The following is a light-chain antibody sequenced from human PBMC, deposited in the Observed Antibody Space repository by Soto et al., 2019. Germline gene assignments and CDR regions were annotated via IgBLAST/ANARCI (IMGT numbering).Light chain of an antibody. CDR3: QQSSITPWT. V-gene: IGKV1-39*01. CDR1: QSIDRY. J-gene: IGKJ1*01. Sequence: DVQMTPSPSSLSASVGDRVTITCRASQSIDRYLNWYQQKPGKAPKFLIYAASSLESGVPSRFSGSGSGTDFTLTISSLQPDDYATYYCQQSSITPWTFGQGTKVDIK. CDR2: AAS.